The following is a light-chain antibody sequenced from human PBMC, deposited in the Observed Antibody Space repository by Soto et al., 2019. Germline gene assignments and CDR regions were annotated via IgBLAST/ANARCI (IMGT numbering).Light chain of an antibody. CDR3: QQYENSPIT. Sequence: VFTQSSSTLSFSPVERATRSCRASQSVGTYLAWYQQKPGQAPRLLIYGASSRATGIPDRFSGSGSGTDFTLTISRLEPEDFAVYYCQQYENSPITSGEGTRLEIK. J-gene: IGKJ5*01. V-gene: IGKV3-20*01. CDR2: GAS. CDR1: QSVGTY.